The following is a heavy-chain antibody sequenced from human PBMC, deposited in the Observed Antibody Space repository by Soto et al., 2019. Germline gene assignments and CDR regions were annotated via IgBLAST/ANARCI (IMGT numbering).Heavy chain of an antibody. Sequence: ASVKVSCKASGYTFTSYYMHWVRQAPGQGLEWMGIINPSGGSTSYAQKFQGRVTMTRDTSTSTVYMELSSLRSEDTAVYYCARSGGSATAHKHYFDYWGQGTLVTVSS. D-gene: IGHD2-15*01. CDR3: ARSGGSATAHKHYFDY. J-gene: IGHJ4*02. V-gene: IGHV1-46*03. CDR2: INPSGGST. CDR1: GYTFTSYY.